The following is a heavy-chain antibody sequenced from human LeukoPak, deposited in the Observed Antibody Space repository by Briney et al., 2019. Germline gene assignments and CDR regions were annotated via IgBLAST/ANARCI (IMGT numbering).Heavy chain of an antibody. D-gene: IGHD3-16*01. Sequence: SGGSLRPSCVASGFIFTDHWMSWVRQAPGKGLDWVANIKEDESAKFYADSVRGRFAISRDNAKNSVYLEMNNLRVEDTAVYYCARAVDVADYWGRGTLVTVSS. V-gene: IGHV3-7*01. J-gene: IGHJ4*02. CDR2: IKEDESAK. CDR3: ARAVDVADY. CDR1: GFIFTDHW.